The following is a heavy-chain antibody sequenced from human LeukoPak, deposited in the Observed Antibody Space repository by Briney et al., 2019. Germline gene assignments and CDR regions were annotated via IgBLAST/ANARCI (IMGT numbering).Heavy chain of an antibody. CDR1: GFTVSSNY. CDR3: AVTYDSSGYYLGAFDI. CDR2: IYSGGST. D-gene: IGHD3-22*01. J-gene: IGHJ3*02. Sequence: GSLRLSCAASGFTVSSNYMSWVRQAPGKGLEWVSVIYSGGSTYYADSVKGRFTISRDNSKDTLYLQMNSLRAEDTAVYYCAVTYDSSGYYLGAFDIWGQGTMVTVSS. V-gene: IGHV3-66*01.